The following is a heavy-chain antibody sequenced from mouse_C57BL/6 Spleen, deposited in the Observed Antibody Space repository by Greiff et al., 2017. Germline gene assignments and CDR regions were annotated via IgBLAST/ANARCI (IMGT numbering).Heavy chain of an antibody. Sequence: VQLKESGGGLVKPGGSLKLSCAASGFTFSDYGMHWVRQAPEKGLEWVAYISSGSSTIYYADTVKGRFTISRDNAKNTLFLQMTSLRSEDTAMYYCARTDYYYGRELAMDYWGQGTSVTVSS. J-gene: IGHJ4*01. D-gene: IGHD1-1*01. V-gene: IGHV5-17*01. CDR3: ARTDYYYGRELAMDY. CDR2: ISSGSSTI. CDR1: GFTFSDYG.